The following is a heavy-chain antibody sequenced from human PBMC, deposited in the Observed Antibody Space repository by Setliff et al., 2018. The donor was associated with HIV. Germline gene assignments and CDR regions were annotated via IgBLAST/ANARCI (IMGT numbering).Heavy chain of an antibody. D-gene: IGHD6-13*01. CDR1: GGSFSGYY. V-gene: IGHV4-34*01. CDR2: INHTGST. J-gene: IGHJ4*02. CDR3: ARGRQPLDY. Sequence: SLTCAVYGGSFSGYYWTWIRQPPGKGLEWIGEINHTGSTNYNPFLKSRFTISVDTSKSQFSLRLRSVTAADTAVYYCARGRQPLDYWGQGTLVTVSS.